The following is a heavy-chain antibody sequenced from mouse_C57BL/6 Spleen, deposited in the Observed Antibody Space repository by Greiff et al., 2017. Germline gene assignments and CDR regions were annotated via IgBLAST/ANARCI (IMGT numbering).Heavy chain of an antibody. D-gene: IGHD1-1*01. V-gene: IGHV10-1*01. CDR2: IRSKSNNYAT. J-gene: IGHJ4*01. CDR1: GFSFNTYA. CDR3: VRQDYGDAMDY. Sequence: EVKLMESGGGLVQPKGSLKLSCAASGFSFNTYAMNWVRQAPGKGLEWVARIRSKSNNYATYYADSVKDRFTISRDDSESMLYLQMNNLKTEDTAMYYCVRQDYGDAMDYWGQGTSVTVSS.